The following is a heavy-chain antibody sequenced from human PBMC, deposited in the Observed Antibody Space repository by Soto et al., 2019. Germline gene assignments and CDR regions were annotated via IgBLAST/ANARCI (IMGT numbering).Heavy chain of an antibody. CDR1: GFTFSSYA. D-gene: IGHD3-10*01. CDR3: AKDLLTMVRGVAYYYYGMDV. CDR2: ISGSGGST. Sequence: EVQLLESGGGLVQPGGSLRLSCAASGFTFSSYAMSWVRQAPGKGLEWVSAISGSGGSTYYADSVKGRFTISRDNSKNTPYLQMNSLRAEDTDVYYCAKDLLTMVRGVAYYYYGMDVWGQGTTVTVSS. V-gene: IGHV3-23*01. J-gene: IGHJ6*02.